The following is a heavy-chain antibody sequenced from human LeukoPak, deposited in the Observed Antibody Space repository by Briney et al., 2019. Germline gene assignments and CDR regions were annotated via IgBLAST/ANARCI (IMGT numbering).Heavy chain of an antibody. CDR1: GFTFSDYS. CDR2: IRSSGNTI. J-gene: IGHJ5*02. CDR3: ARGGSGNWFDP. Sequence: GGSLRLSCAASGFTFSDYSMSWIRQAPGKGLEWVSYIRSSGNTIYYADSVKGRFTISRDNAKNSLYLQMNSLRAGDTAVYYCARGGSGNWFDPWGQGTLVTVSS. V-gene: IGHV3-11*04. D-gene: IGHD3-16*01.